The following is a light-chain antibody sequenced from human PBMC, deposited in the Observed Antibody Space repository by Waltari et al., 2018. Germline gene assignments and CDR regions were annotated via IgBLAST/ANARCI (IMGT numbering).Light chain of an antibody. CDR1: QSVSSY. Sequence: EIVLTQSPATLSLSPGERATLSCRASQSVSSYLAWYQQKPGQAPRLLIYDASNRATGIPARFSGRGSGTDFTLTISSLEPEDFAVYYCQQRSNWPGGTFGQGTKLEIK. CDR3: QQRSNWPGGT. J-gene: IGKJ2*02. CDR2: DAS. V-gene: IGKV3-11*01.